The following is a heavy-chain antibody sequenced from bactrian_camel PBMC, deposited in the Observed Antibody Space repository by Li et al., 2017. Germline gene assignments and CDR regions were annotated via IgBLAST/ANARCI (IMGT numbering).Heavy chain of an antibody. CDR1: GYTYTRTC. CDR3: AVKPVSSGIDRRGCSNVLWYDYAH. V-gene: IGHV3S1*01. D-gene: IGHD2*01. J-gene: IGHJ4*01. CDR2: IYGSRGIA. Sequence: HVQLVESGGGSVQAGGSLTLSCSAPGYTYTRTCMGRFRQTPGKERDWVAIYGSRGIATYRESVAGRFALSQDHAKNTLTLEMHSLKPEDTAMYYCAVKPVSSGIDRRGCSNVLWYDYAHSGQGTQVTVS.